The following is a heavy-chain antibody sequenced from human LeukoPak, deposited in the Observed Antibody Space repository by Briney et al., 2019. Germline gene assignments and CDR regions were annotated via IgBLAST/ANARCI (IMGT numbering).Heavy chain of an antibody. D-gene: IGHD2-15*01. CDR1: GFTFSNYA. V-gene: IGHV3-23*01. Sequence: GGSLRLSCVGSGFTFSNYAMSWVRQAPGKGLDWVSVISGSAHKIRYADSVRGRFTISRDNSENTVYLQMNNLRADGTAVYYCAKSVVVITFRFDDWGQGALVTVSS. J-gene: IGHJ4*02. CDR3: AKSVVVITFRFDD. CDR2: ISGSAHKI.